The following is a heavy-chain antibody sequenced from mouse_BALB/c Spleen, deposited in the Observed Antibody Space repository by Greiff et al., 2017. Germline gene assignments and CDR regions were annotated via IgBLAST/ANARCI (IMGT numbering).Heavy chain of an antibody. CDR1: GFNIKDTY. D-gene: IGHD2-3*01. CDR2: IDPANGNT. Sequence: EVQLQQSGAELVKPGASVKLSCTASGFNIKDTYMHWVKQRPEQGLEWIGRIDPANGNTKYDPKFQGKATITADTSSNTAYLQLSSLTSEDTAVYYCARGGIYDGYSFAYWGQGTLVTVSA. CDR3: ARGGIYDGYSFAY. J-gene: IGHJ3*01. V-gene: IGHV14-3*02.